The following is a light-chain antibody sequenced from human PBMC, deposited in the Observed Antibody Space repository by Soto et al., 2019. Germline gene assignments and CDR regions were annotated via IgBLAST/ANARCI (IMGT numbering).Light chain of an antibody. CDR3: MQATHWPHT. J-gene: IGKJ2*01. CDR1: QSLVYSDGNTY. Sequence: DVVLTQSPLSLPVPLGQPASSSCRSIQSLVYSDGNTYLSWFQQRPDQSPRRPIHKLSNRYAGVPDRFSGSESGTDFTLKISRVEAEDVAIYYCMQATHWPHTFGQGTKLEIK. CDR2: KLS. V-gene: IGKV2-30*01.